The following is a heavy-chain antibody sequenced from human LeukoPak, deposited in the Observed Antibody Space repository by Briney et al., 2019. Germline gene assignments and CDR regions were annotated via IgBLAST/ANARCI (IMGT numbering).Heavy chain of an antibody. V-gene: IGHV4-34*01. CDR1: GGSFSGYY. Sequence: SETLSLTCAVYGGSFSGYYWSWIRQPPGKGLEWIGEINHSGSTNYNPSLKSRVAISVDTSKNQLSLKLSSVTAADTAVYYCARGKPAAFDIWGQGTMVTVSS. CDR3: ARGKPAAFDI. CDR2: INHSGST. J-gene: IGHJ3*02.